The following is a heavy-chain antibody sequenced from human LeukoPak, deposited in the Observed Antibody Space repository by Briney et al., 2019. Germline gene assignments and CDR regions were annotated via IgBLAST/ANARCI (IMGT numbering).Heavy chain of an antibody. Sequence: GASVKVSCKASGYTFTGYYIHWVRQAPGQGLEWMGWINPNTGGTNYARKFQGRVTMTRDTSISTAYMELSRLTSDDTALYYCARTGTYYSGMYYFDYWGQGTLVTVSS. V-gene: IGHV1-2*02. D-gene: IGHD3-10*01. J-gene: IGHJ4*02. CDR1: GYTFTGYY. CDR3: ARTGTYYSGMYYFDY. CDR2: INPNTGGT.